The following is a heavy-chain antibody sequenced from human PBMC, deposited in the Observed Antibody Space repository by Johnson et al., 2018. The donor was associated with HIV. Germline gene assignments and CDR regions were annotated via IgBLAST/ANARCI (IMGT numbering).Heavy chain of an antibody. CDR2: ISYDGTNT. CDR3: ARGAYSSSWHASDASDI. Sequence: QVQLVESGGGLVKPGGSLRLSCAASGFTFSDYYMSWIRQAPGKGLEWVAVISYDGTNTYYADSVRGRFTISRDNSRNTVSLQMIILRPKDTAMYYCARGAYSSSWHASDASDIWGQGTMVTVSS. CDR1: GFTFSDYY. J-gene: IGHJ3*02. D-gene: IGHD6-13*01. V-gene: IGHV3-30*14.